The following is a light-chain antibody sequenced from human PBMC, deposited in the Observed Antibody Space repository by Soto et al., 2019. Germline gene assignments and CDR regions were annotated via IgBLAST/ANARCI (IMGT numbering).Light chain of an antibody. CDR2: AAS. J-gene: IGKJ4*01. Sequence: DIQMTQSPSSLYATVGDRVTITCRASQSISSYLNWYQQKPGKAPKLLIYAASSLQSGVPSRFSGSGSGTDFTLTISSLQPEDFATYYCQQSYSTPLTCGGGTKVDIK. CDR3: QQSYSTPLT. V-gene: IGKV1-39*01. CDR1: QSISSY.